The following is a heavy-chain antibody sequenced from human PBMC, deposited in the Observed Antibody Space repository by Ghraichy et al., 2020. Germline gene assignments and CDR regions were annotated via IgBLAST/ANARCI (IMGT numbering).Heavy chain of an antibody. Sequence: SQTLSLTCAVYGGSFSGYYWSWIRQPPGKGLEWIGEINHSGSTNYNPSIKSRVTISVDTSKNQFSLKLSSVTAADTAVYYCARGIARIAVAGSRWFDPWGQGTLVTVSS. J-gene: IGHJ5*02. CDR3: ARGIARIAVAGSRWFDP. V-gene: IGHV4-34*01. D-gene: IGHD6-19*01. CDR2: INHSGST. CDR1: GGSFSGYY.